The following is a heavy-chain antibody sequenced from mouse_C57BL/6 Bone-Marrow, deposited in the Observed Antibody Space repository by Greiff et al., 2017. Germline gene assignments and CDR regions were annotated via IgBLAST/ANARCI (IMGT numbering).Heavy chain of an antibody. V-gene: IGHV5-6*02. Sequence: VKLAESGGDLVKPGGSLKLSCAASGFTFSSYGLSWVRQTPDKRLEWVATISSGGSYTYYPDSVKGRLTVSKEHAKNTLYLQMSSLKAEDTAMYYCARQSEAMDYWGQGTSVTVSS. CDR2: ISSGGSYT. CDR3: ARQSEAMDY. J-gene: IGHJ4*01. CDR1: GFTFSSYG.